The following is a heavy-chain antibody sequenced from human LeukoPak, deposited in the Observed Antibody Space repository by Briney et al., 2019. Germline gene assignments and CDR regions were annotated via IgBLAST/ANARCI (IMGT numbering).Heavy chain of an antibody. CDR1: GYTFTGYY. D-gene: IGHD6-19*01. V-gene: IGHV1-2*02. Sequence: GASVKVSCKASGYTFTGYYMHWVRQAPGQGLEWMGWINPNSGGTNYAQKFQGRVTMTRDTSISTAYMELSSLRSEDTAVYYCATAPEYSSGWWFDYWGQGTLVTVSS. J-gene: IGHJ4*02. CDR3: ATAPEYSSGWWFDY. CDR2: INPNSGGT.